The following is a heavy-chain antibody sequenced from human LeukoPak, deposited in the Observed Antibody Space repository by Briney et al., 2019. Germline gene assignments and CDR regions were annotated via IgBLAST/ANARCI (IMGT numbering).Heavy chain of an antibody. CDR2: ISYDGSNK. CDR3: AKGVDYCSGGSCPADY. V-gene: IGHV3-30-3*01. CDR1: GFTFSSYA. D-gene: IGHD2-15*01. J-gene: IGHJ4*02. Sequence: GGSLRLSCAASGFTFSSYAMHWVRQAPGKGLEWVAVISYDGSNKYYADSVKGRFTISRDNSKNTLFLQMNSLRAEDTAVYYCAKGVDYCSGGSCPADYWGPGTLVTVSS.